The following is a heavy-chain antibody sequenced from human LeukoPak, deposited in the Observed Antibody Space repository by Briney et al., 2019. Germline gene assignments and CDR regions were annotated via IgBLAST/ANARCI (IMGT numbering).Heavy chain of an antibody. D-gene: IGHD3-3*01. CDR3: ARDWGTTYYDFWSGYSMDAFDI. J-gene: IGHJ3*02. V-gene: IGHV4-61*02. Sequence: PSQTLSLTCTVSGGSISSGSYYWSWIRQPAGKGLEWIGRIYTSGSTNYNPSLKSRVTISVDTSKNQFSLKLSSVTAADTAVYYCARDWGTTYYDFWSGYSMDAFDIWGQGTMVTVSS. CDR2: IYTSGST. CDR1: GGSISSGSYY.